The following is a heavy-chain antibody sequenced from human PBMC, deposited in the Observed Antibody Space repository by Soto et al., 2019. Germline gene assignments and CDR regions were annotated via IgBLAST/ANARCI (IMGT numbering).Heavy chain of an antibody. CDR1: GGSISSYY. Sequence: SETLSLTCTVSGGSISSYYWSWIRQPPGKGLEWIGYIYYSGSTNYNPSLKSRVIISVDTSKNQFSLKLSSVTAADTAVYYCARLGCSSTSCYLYDAFDIWGQGTMVTVSS. J-gene: IGHJ3*02. CDR3: ARLGCSSTSCYLYDAFDI. CDR2: IYYSGST. D-gene: IGHD2-2*01. V-gene: IGHV4-59*08.